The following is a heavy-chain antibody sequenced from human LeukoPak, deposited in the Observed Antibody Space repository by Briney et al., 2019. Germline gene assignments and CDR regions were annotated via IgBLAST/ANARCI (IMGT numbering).Heavy chain of an antibody. V-gene: IGHV4-39*07. J-gene: IGHJ4*02. Sequence: SETLSLTCTVSGGSISSSSYYWGWIRQPPGKGLEWIGSIYYSGSTYHNPSLKSRVTISVDTSKNQFSLKLSSVTAADTAVYYCAREMGGYCSSTSCPLDYWGQGTLVTVSS. CDR2: IYYSGST. CDR3: AREMGGYCSSTSCPLDY. D-gene: IGHD2-2*01. CDR1: GGSISSSSYY.